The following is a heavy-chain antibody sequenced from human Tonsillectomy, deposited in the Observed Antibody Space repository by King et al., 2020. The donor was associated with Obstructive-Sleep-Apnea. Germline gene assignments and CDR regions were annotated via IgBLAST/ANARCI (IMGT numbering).Heavy chain of an antibody. Sequence: QLVQSGAEVKKPGASVKVSCKASGYTFTSYGISWVRQAPGQGLEWMGWISTYNGNTNYAQKLQGRVTLTTDTSPSKASMELRSLSADDTAVYYCARGSIVATRRTCFDYWGQGTLVTVSS. J-gene: IGHJ4*02. V-gene: IGHV1-18*01. CDR2: ISTYNGNT. D-gene: IGHD5-12*01. CDR1: GYTFTSYG. CDR3: ARGSIVATRRTCFDY.